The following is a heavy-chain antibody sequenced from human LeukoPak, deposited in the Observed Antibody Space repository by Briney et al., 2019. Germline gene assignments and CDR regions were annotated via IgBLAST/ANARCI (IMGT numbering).Heavy chain of an antibody. J-gene: IGHJ4*02. CDR3: AGEMGDREFYFDY. CDR1: GGTFSSYA. D-gene: IGHD3-10*01. CDR2: IIPIFGTA. V-gene: IGHV1-69*13. Sequence: GASVKVSCKASGGTFSSYAISWVRQAPGQGLEWMGGIIPIFGTANYAQKFQGRVTITADESTTTAYMELSSLRSEDTAVYYCAGEMGDREFYFDYWGQGTLVTVSS.